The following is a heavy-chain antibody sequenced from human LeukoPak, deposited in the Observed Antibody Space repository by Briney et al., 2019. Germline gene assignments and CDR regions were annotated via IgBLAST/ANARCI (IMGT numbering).Heavy chain of an antibody. V-gene: IGHV1-24*01. CDR3: ATDRDIVAVPAALGY. Sequence: ASVKVSCKVSGYTLTDLSMHWARQTPGKGLEWMGGFDPEDGETIYAQKFQGRVTMTEDTSTDTAYLELSSLKSEDTAVYYCATDRDIVAVPAALGYWGQGTLVTVSS. D-gene: IGHD2-2*01. CDR1: GYTLTDLS. J-gene: IGHJ4*02. CDR2: FDPEDGET.